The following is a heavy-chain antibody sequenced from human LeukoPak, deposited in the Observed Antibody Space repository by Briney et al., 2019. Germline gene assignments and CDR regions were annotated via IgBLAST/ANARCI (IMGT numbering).Heavy chain of an antibody. CDR2: IYYSGNT. CDR3: ARPGGLSSYLY. Sequence: PSETLSLTCTASGGSMSNYYWSWIRQPPGKGLEWIGYIYYSGNTNYNPSLKSRVTISIDTSKNQFSLELTSVTAADTAVYYCARPGGLSSYLYWGQGAQVTVSS. CDR1: GGSMSNYY. V-gene: IGHV4-59*01. J-gene: IGHJ4*02. D-gene: IGHD2-2*01.